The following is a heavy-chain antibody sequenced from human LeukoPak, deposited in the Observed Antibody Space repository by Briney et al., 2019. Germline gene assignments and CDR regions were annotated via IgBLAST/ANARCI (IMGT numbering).Heavy chain of an antibody. D-gene: IGHD1-26*01. CDR1: GFTFSSHA. V-gene: IGHV3-30-3*01. Sequence: GGSLRLSCAASGFTFSSHAMVWVRQAPGKGLEWVSFISHDGSESFHTESVKGRFTISRDNFKSIVDLQVSGLKEEDTAVYYCARDWGQRGVGATLANWGQGTLVIVSS. J-gene: IGHJ4*02. CDR2: ISHDGSES. CDR3: ARDWGQRGVGATLAN.